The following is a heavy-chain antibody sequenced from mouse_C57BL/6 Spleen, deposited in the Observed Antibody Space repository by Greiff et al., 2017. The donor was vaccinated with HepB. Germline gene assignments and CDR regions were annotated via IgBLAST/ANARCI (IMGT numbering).Heavy chain of an antibody. CDR1: GYTFTSYW. CDR2: IDPSDSYT. J-gene: IGHJ2*01. V-gene: IGHV1-69*01. CDR3: ARGNSDY. Sequence: QVQLKQPGAELVMPGASVKLSCKASGYTFTSYWMHWVKQRPGQGLEWIGEIDPSDSYTNYNQKFKGKSTLTVDKSSSTADMQLSSLTSEDSAVYYCARGNSDYWGQGTTLTVSS.